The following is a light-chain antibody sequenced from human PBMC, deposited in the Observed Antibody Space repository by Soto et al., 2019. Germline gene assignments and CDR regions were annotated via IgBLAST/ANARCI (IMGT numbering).Light chain of an antibody. V-gene: IGLV9-49*01. CDR2: VGTGGIVG. Sequence: QSVLTQPPSASASPGASVTLTCTLSSGYSNYKVDWYQQRPGKGPRFVMRVGTGGIVGSKGDGIPDRFSVLGSGLNRYLTIKNIQEEDESDYHCGADHGSGSNFVVVFGGGTQLTVL. CDR1: SGYSNYK. CDR3: GADHGSGSNFVVV. J-gene: IGLJ2*01.